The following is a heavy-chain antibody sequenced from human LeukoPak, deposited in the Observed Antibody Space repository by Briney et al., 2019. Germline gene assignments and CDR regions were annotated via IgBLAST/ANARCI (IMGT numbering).Heavy chain of an antibody. CDR3: AKDKGIYCSSTSCYLFG. V-gene: IGHV3-33*06. D-gene: IGHD2-2*01. CDR2: IWYDGSNK. Sequence: GGSLSLSCAASGFTFSSYGMDWVRQAPGKGLVWVVVIWYDGSNKYHADSVKGRFTISRDNSKNTLYLQMNSLRAEDKVVYYCAKDKGIYCSSTSCYLFGWGQGTLVTVSS. J-gene: IGHJ4*01. CDR1: GFTFSSYG.